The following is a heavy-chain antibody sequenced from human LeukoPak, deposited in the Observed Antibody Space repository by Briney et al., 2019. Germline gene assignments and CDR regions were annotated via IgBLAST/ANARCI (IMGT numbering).Heavy chain of an antibody. D-gene: IGHD6-13*01. CDR2: IYPGDSDT. V-gene: IGHV5-51*01. CDR1: GYSFISYW. J-gene: IGHJ6*03. Sequence: GESLKISCKGSGYSFISYWIGWVRQMPGKGLEWMGIIYPGDSDTRYSPSFQGQVTISADKSISTAYLQWSSLKASDTAMYYCARALYSSSWYGIVYMDVWGKGTTVTVSS. CDR3: ARALYSSSWYGIVYMDV.